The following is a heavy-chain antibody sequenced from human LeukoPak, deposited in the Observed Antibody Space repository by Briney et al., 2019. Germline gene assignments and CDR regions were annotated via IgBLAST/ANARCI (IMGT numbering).Heavy chain of an antibody. CDR1: GCTVTGYY. CDR2: INPNSGGT. J-gene: IGHJ4*02. CDR3: ARAISYGDFTYDY. V-gene: IGHV1-2*02. D-gene: IGHD4-17*01. Sequence: ASVKVSCKASGCTVTGYYMHWVRQAPGQGLEWMGWINPNSGGTNYAQKFQGRVTMTRDTSISTAYMELSRLRSDDTAVYYCARAISYGDFTYDYWGQGTLVTVSS.